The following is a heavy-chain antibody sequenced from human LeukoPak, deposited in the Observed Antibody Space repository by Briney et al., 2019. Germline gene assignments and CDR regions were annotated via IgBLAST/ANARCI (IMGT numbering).Heavy chain of an antibody. CDR2: TYYKSKWYN. CDR1: GDSVSVNSDV. J-gene: IGHJ3*02. Sequence: KSLQTLSLTCALSGDSVSVNSDVWNWIRQSPSRGLEWLGRTYYKSKWYNDYAVSVKSRITISPDTSKNQFSLQLNSVTPEDTAVYYCARDADWGYDAFDIWGQGTMVTVSS. V-gene: IGHV6-1*01. D-gene: IGHD7-27*01. CDR3: ARDADWGYDAFDI.